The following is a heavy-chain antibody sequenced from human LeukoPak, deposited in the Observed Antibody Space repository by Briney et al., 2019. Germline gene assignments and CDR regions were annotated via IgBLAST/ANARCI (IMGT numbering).Heavy chain of an antibody. CDR2: IYYSGST. J-gene: IGHJ3*02. D-gene: IGHD2-15*01. Sequence: SETLSLTCTVSGGSISSSSYYWGWIRQPPGKGLEWIGSIYYSGSTYYNPSLKSRVTISVDTSKNQFSLKLSSVTAADTAVYYCARSIVVVGSAFDIWGQGTMVTVSS. V-gene: IGHV4-39*07. CDR3: ARSIVVVGSAFDI. CDR1: GGSISSSSYY.